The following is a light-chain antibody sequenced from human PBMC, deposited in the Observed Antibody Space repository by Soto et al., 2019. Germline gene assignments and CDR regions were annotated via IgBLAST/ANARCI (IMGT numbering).Light chain of an antibody. CDR2: EVS. V-gene: IGLV2-18*02. Sequence: QSALTQPPSVSGSPGQSVTIPCTGTSSDVGSYNRVSWYQQPPGTAPKLMIYEVSNRPSGVPDRFSGSKSANTASLTISGLQAEDESDYYCSSYSSSSNYVFGTGTKVTVL. CDR1: SSDVGSYNR. J-gene: IGLJ1*01. CDR3: SSYSSSSNYV.